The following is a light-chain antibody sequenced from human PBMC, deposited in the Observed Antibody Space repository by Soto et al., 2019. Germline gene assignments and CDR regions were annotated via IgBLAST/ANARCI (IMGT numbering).Light chain of an antibody. Sequence: DIQMTQSPSSLSASVGDRVTITCRASQSIRNYLNWYQQKPGKAPKLLIYAASSLQSGVPSRFSGSGSGTDFTLTISSLQPEDFATYYCQQSYSTLSFGGGTKVEIK. V-gene: IGKV1-39*01. J-gene: IGKJ4*01. CDR3: QQSYSTLS. CDR2: AAS. CDR1: QSIRNY.